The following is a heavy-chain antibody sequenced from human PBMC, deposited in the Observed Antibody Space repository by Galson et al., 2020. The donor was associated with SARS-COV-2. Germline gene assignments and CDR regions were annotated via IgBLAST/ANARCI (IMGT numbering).Heavy chain of an antibody. J-gene: IGHJ4*02. V-gene: IGHV3-21*01. CDR3: ARDPIGSGTPDYFDL. D-gene: IGHD3-10*01. Sequence: GGSLRLSCVASGFSFSNYSMNWVRQAPGKGLEWVSFLSFSRSYIYYAASVRGRFTISRDNAKNSLYLQMNSLRAEDTAMYYCARDPIGSGTPDYFDLWGQGTLVTVSS. CDR2: LSFSRSYI. CDR1: GFSFSNYS.